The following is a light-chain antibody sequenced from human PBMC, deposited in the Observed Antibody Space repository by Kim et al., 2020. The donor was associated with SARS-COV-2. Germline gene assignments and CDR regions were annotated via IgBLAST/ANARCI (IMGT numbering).Light chain of an antibody. CDR2: GAS. CDR1: QSVSSN. Sequence: PGERATPSCRASQSVSSNLAWYQQKPGQAPRLLIYGASTRATGIPARFSGSGSGTEFTLTISSLQSEDFAVYYCQQYNNWPPLTFGGGTKVDIK. J-gene: IGKJ4*01. CDR3: QQYNNWPPLT. V-gene: IGKV3-15*01.